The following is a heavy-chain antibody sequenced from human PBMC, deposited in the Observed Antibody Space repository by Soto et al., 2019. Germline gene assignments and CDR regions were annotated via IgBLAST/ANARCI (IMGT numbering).Heavy chain of an antibody. D-gene: IGHD3-22*01. CDR1: GFTFSSYA. CDR3: ARDKGNYYDRREAFDI. Sequence: GGSLRLSCAASGFTFSSYAMNWIRQAPGKGLEWVSFISSGGGTIYYADSVKGRFTISRDNAKNSLSLQMNSLRAEDTAVYYCARDKGNYYDRREAFDIWGQGTMVTVSS. CDR2: ISSGGGTI. J-gene: IGHJ3*02. V-gene: IGHV3-48*04.